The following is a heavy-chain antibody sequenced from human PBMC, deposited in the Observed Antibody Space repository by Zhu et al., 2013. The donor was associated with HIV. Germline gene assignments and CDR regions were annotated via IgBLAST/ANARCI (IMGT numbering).Heavy chain of an antibody. D-gene: IGHD1-7*01. CDR2: ISNDGNNK. CDR3: TTLAPRDGFDI. Sequence: VQLVESGGGVVQPGRSLRLSCAASGFTFSTYGIHWVRQAPGRGLEWVAFISNDGNNKYYADSVRGRFTISRDNSKNTLYLQMNSLRPEDTAVYYGTTLAPRDGFDIWGQGTLVTVSS. J-gene: IGHJ3*02. CDR1: GFTFSTYG. V-gene: IGHV3-30*03.